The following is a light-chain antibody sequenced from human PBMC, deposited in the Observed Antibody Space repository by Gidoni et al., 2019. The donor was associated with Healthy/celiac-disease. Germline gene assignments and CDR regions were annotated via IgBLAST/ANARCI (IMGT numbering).Light chain of an antibody. Sequence: IVFTQSPATLSLSPGERATLSCRASQSVRSYLAWYQQKPGQAPRLLIYDASNRATGIPARFSGSGSGTDFTLTISSLEPEDFAVYYCQQRSNWPRTFGQGTKLEIK. CDR2: DAS. V-gene: IGKV3-11*01. J-gene: IGKJ2*01. CDR1: QSVRSY. CDR3: QQRSNWPRT.